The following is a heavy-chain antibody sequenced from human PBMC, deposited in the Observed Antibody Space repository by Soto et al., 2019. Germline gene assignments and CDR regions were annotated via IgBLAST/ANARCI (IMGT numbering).Heavy chain of an antibody. CDR1: GYTFTKYG. V-gene: IGHV1-18*01. CDR2: ISGYNGNT. CDR3: AREVASAGGEYDY. D-gene: IGHD6-13*01. J-gene: IGHJ4*02. Sequence: QVQLVQSAAEVKNPGASVKVSCKASGYTFTKYGIGWVRQAPGQGLEWMGWISGYNGNTNYAQNLQGRVTMTTDTSTSTGYMELRGLRSDATAVYYCAREVASAGGEYDYWGQGTLVTVSS.